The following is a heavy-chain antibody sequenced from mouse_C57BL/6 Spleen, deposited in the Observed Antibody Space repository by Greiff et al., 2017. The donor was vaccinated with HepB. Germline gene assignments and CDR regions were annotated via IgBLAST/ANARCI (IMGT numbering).Heavy chain of an antibody. J-gene: IGHJ2*01. CDR2: ISPGDGDT. CDR1: GYAFSSSW. CDR3: ASVVATRYYFDY. D-gene: IGHD1-1*01. V-gene: IGHV1-82*01. Sequence: VQLQQSGPELVKPGASVKISCKASGYAFSSSWMNWVKQRPGKGLEWIGRISPGDGDTNYNGKFKDKATLTADKSSSTAYMQRSSLTSDDSAVDCCASVVATRYYFDYWGQGTTLTVSS.